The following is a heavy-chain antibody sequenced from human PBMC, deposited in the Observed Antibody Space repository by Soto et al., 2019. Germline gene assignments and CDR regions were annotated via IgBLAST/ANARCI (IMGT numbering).Heavy chain of an antibody. Sequence: VQLVESGGGLVKPGGSLRLSCAASGFTFSSYSMNWVRQAPGKGLEWVSSISSSSSYIYYADSVKGRFTISRDNAKNSLYLQMNSLRAEDTAVYYCARDNGDATVTPDYWGQGTLVTVSS. CDR3: ARDNGDATVTPDY. V-gene: IGHV3-21*01. D-gene: IGHD4-17*01. J-gene: IGHJ4*02. CDR2: ISSSSSYI. CDR1: GFTFSSYS.